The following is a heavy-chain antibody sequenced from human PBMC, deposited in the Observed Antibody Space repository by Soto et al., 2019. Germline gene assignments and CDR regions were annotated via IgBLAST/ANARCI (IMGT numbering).Heavy chain of an antibody. CDR2: MNPNSGNT. CDR3: ARPWRSRTWAARFPGVDRYYYYYYGMDV. V-gene: IGHV1-8*01. D-gene: IGHD6-6*01. CDR1: GYTFTSYD. Sequence: GASVKVSCKASGYTFTSYDINWVRQATGQGLEWMGWMNPNSGNTGYAQKFQGRVTMTRNTSISTAYMELSSLRSEDTAVYYCARPWRSRTWAARFPGVDRYYYYYYGMDVWGQGTTVTVSS. J-gene: IGHJ6*02.